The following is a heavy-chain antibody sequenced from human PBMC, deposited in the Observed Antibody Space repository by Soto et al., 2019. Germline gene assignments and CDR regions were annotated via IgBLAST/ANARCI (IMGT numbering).Heavy chain of an antibody. CDR1: VVSFSGGGYY. D-gene: IGHD3-3*01. Sequence: PSEPLSLTSTFFVVSFSGGGYYGSWIRQHPGKGLEWIGYIYHSGSTHYNPSLKSRVTISVDTSNNQLSLKLSSVTAADTAVYYCATTIFGVVIPDYWGQGTLVTVSS. CDR3: ATTIFGVVIPDY. CDR2: IYHSGST. V-gene: IGHV4-31*03. J-gene: IGHJ4*02.